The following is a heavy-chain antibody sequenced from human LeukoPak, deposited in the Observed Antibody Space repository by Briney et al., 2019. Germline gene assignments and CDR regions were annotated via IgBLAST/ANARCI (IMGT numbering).Heavy chain of an antibody. Sequence: ASVKVSCKASGYTFTGYYMHWVRHATGQGPEWMGWINPNSGGTNYAQKFQGSVTMTRDTSISTAYMELSRLRSDDTAVYYCARDGYPVVSDGIDYDFDYWGQGTLVTVSS. J-gene: IGHJ4*02. D-gene: IGHD4-17*01. CDR1: GYTFTGYY. CDR3: ARDGYPVVSDGIDYDFDY. CDR2: INPNSGGT. V-gene: IGHV1-2*02.